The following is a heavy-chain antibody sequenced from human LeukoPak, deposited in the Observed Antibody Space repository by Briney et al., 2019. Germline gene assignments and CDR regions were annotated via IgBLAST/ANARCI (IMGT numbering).Heavy chain of an antibody. D-gene: IGHD4-23*01. CDR2: IKQDGSEK. V-gene: IGHV3-7*03. Sequence: GGSLRLSCAASGFTFSLYWMNWVRRAPGKGLEWVANIKQDGSEKNYVDSVKGRFTISRDNSKNTLYLQMNSLRAEDTAVYYCAKSRSGNTDGFDIWGQGTMVTVSS. J-gene: IGHJ3*02. CDR3: AKSRSGNTDGFDI. CDR1: GFTFSLYW.